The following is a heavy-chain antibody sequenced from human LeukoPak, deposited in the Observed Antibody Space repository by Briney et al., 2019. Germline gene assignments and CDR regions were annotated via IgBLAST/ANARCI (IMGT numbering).Heavy chain of an antibody. J-gene: IGHJ4*02. D-gene: IGHD3-3*01. V-gene: IGHV3-7*01. CDR3: ARDKRGLNDFWSGYYDYFDY. Sequence: GGSLRLSCAASGFTFSSYWMSWDRQAPGKGLEWVANIKQDGSEKYYVDSVKGRFTISRDNAKNSLYLQMNSLRAEDTAVYYCARDKRGLNDFWSGYYDYFDYWGQGTLVTVSS. CDR2: IKQDGSEK. CDR1: GFTFSSYW.